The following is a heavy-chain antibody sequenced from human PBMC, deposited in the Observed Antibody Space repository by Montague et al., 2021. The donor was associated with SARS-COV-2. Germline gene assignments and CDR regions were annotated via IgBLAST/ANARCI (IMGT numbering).Heavy chain of an antibody. D-gene: IGHD3-22*01. CDR3: AKGSSGYPHYFDY. J-gene: IGHJ4*02. CDR1: GFTFINSG. V-gene: IGHV3-23*01. Sequence: SLRLSCAASGFTFINSGISWVRQAPGKGLDFVSAISSDSVGSTNYAYSLRGRFTISRDNSKNTLYVQMNSLRAEDTAVYYCAKGSSGYPHYFDYWGQGTLVTVSS. CDR2: ISSDSVGST.